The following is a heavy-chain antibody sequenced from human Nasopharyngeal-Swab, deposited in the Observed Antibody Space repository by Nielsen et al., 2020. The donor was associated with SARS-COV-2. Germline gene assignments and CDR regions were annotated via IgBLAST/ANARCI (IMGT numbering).Heavy chain of an antibody. CDR1: GFTFSSYW. J-gene: IGHJ3*02. D-gene: IGHD5-18*01. Sequence: GGSLRLSCAASGFTFSSYWMSWVRQAPGKGLEWVAVIWHDGSNKYYADSVKGRFTISRGNSKNTLYLQMNSLRAEDTAVYYCARDLTPMVIIYAFDMWGQGTMVTVSS. V-gene: IGHV3-33*08. CDR2: IWHDGSNK. CDR3: ARDLTPMVIIYAFDM.